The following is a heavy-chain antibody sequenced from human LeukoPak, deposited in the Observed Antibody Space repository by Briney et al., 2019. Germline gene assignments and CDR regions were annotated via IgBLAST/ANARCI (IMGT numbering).Heavy chain of an antibody. Sequence: PGGSLRLSCAASGFTFSSYAMSWVRQAPGKGLEWVAVISYDGSNKYYADSVKGRFTISRDNSKNTLYLQMNSLRAEDTAVYYCARGGDSYYYMDVWAKGPRSPSP. CDR2: ISYDGSNK. J-gene: IGHJ6*03. CDR3: ARGGDSYYYMDV. CDR1: GFTFSSYA. D-gene: IGHD3-16*01. V-gene: IGHV3-30*04.